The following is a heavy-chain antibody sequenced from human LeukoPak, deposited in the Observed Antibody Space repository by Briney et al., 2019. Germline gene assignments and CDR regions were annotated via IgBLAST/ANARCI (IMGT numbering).Heavy chain of an antibody. CDR3: ARDQQKLGHGSVSWFDP. D-gene: IGHD6-13*01. Sequence: PSQTLSLTCTVSGGSISSGGYYWSWIRQHPGKGLEWIGYIYYSGSTYYNPSLKSRVTISVDTSKNQFSLKLSSVTAADTAVYYCARDQQKLGHGSVSWFDPWGQGTLVTVSS. CDR1: GGSISSGGYY. J-gene: IGHJ5*02. V-gene: IGHV4-31*03. CDR2: IYYSGST.